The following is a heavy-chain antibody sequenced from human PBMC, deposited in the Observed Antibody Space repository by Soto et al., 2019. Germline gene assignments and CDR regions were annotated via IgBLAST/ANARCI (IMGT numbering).Heavy chain of an antibody. CDR1: GFTFSSYG. D-gene: IGHD3-16*01. CDR3: ALGLSAEYYGMDV. J-gene: IGHJ6*02. CDR2: ISYDGSNK. Sequence: GGSLRLSCAASGFTFSSYGMHWVRQAPGKGLEWVAVISYDGSNKYYADSVKGRFTISRDNSKNTLHLQMNSLRAEDTAVYYCALGLSAEYYGMDVWGQGTTVTVSS. V-gene: IGHV3-30*03.